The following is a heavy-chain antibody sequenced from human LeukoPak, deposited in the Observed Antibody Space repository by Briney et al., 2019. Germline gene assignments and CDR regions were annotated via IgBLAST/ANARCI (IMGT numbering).Heavy chain of an antibody. D-gene: IGHD2-2*01. V-gene: IGHV1-18*01. CDR3: ARASGGGFGYCSSTSCYFDI. Sequence: VASVKVSCRASGYTFTSYGISWVRQAPGQGLEWMGWISAYNGNTNYAQKLQGRVTMTTDTSTSTAYMELRSLRSDDTAVYYCARASGGGFGYCSSTSCYFDIWGQGTMVTVSS. CDR1: GYTFTSYG. J-gene: IGHJ3*02. CDR2: ISAYNGNT.